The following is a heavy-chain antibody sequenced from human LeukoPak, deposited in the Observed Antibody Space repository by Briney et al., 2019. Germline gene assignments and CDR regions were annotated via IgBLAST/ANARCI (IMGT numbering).Heavy chain of an antibody. CDR1: GGSISSHY. D-gene: IGHD1-26*01. V-gene: IGHV4-59*11. J-gene: IGHJ5*02. Sequence: PSETLSITCTVSGGSISSHYWSWIRQPLGKGLEWIGYIYYSGSTNYNPSLKSRVTISVDTSKNQFSLKLSSVTAADTAVYYCAAGGAIVGATKAGDWFDPWGQGTLVTVSS. CDR3: AAGGAIVGATKAGDWFDP. CDR2: IYYSGST.